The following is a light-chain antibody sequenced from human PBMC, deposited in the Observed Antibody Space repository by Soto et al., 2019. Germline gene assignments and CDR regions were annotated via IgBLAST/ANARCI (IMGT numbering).Light chain of an antibody. CDR2: DAS. Sequence: IVLTQSPATLSLSPGERATLSCRASQSVSSYLAWYQQKPGQAPRLLIYDASNRATGIPARFSGSGSGTDFTLTISSLEPEDFAVYYCQQRSNWPRTFGQGTMVDI. J-gene: IGKJ1*01. CDR3: QQRSNWPRT. CDR1: QSVSSY. V-gene: IGKV3-11*01.